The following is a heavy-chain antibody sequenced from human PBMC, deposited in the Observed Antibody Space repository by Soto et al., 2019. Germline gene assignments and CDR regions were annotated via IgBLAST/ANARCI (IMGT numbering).Heavy chain of an antibody. CDR1: GGSISSSSYY. J-gene: IGHJ4*02. CDR2: IYYSGST. Sequence: PSETLSLTCTVSGGSISSSSYYWGWIRQPPGKGLEWIGSIYYSGSTYYNPSLKSRVTISVDTSKNQFSLKLSSVTAADTAVYYCAYQMGHCGGDCYTFDYWGQGTLVTVSS. CDR3: AYQMGHCGGDCYTFDY. V-gene: IGHV4-39*01. D-gene: IGHD2-21*02.